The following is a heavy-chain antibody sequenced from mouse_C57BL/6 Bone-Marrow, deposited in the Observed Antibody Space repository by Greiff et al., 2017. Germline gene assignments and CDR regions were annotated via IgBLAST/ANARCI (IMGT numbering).Heavy chain of an antibody. D-gene: IGHD3-2*02. CDR1: GFTFSSYG. CDR2: ISSGGSYT. Sequence: DVKLVESGGDLVKPGGSLKLSCAASGFTFSSYGMSWVRQTPDKRLEWVATISSGGSYTYYPDSVTGRFTISRDNDKNTLYLQMSSLKSEDTAMYYCARHQTAQASFAYWGQGTLVTVSA. CDR3: ARHQTAQASFAY. J-gene: IGHJ3*01. V-gene: IGHV5-6*02.